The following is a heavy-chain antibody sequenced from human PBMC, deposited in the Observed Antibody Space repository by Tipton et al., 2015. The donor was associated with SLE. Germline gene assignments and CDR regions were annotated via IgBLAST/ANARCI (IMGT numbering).Heavy chain of an antibody. D-gene: IGHD6-19*01. Sequence: QLVQSGAEVKKPGASVKVSCKASGYTFTSYGISWVRQAPGQGLEWMGGIIPIFETSNYAQNFQGRVTITADESTSTAYMELSSLRSEDTAVYYCARAEDIGAVAGPGAFDIWGQGTKVTVSS. V-gene: IGHV1-69*13. CDR1: GYTFTSYG. J-gene: IGHJ3*02. CDR2: IIPIFETS. CDR3: ARAEDIGAVAGPGAFDI.